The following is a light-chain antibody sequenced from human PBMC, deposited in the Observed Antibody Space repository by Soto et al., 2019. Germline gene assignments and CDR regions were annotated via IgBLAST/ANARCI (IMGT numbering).Light chain of an antibody. Sequence: DIQLTQSPSFLSASVGDRVTITCRASQGISSYLAWYQHTPGKAPKLLIDVASTLQSGVPSRFSGSGSGTEFTLTISSLQPEDFATYYCQQDNNYPLTFGGGTKVEIK. CDR2: VAS. CDR1: QGISSY. V-gene: IGKV1-9*01. CDR3: QQDNNYPLT. J-gene: IGKJ4*01.